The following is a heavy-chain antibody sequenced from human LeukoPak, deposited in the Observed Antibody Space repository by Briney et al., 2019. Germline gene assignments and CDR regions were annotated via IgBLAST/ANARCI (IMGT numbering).Heavy chain of an antibody. CDR1: GFTFSSYG. Sequence: GGSLRLSCAASGFTFSSYGMHWVRQAPGKGLEWVAVISHDGSNKYYADSVKGRFTISRDNSKNTLYLQMNSLRAEDTAVYYCAKVVSVAGIDYWGQGTLVTVSS. CDR2: ISHDGSNK. V-gene: IGHV3-30*18. D-gene: IGHD6-19*01. J-gene: IGHJ4*02. CDR3: AKVVSVAGIDY.